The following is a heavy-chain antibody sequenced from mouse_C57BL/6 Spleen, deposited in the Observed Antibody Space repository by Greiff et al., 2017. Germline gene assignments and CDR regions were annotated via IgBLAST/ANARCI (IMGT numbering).Heavy chain of an antibody. D-gene: IGHD1-1*01. V-gene: IGHV1-80*01. J-gene: IGHJ3*01. CDR2: IYPGDGDT. Sequence: VKLQESGAELVKPGASVKISCKASGYAFSSYWMNWVKQRPGKGLEWIGQIYPGDGDTNYNGKFKGKATLTADKSSSTAYMQLSSLTSEDSAVYFCAREKSYYGSSYEDWFAYWGQGTLVTVSA. CDR1: GYAFSSYW. CDR3: AREKSYYGSSYEDWFAY.